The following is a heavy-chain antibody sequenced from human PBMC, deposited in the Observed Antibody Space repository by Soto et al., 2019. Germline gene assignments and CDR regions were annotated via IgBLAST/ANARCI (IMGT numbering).Heavy chain of an antibody. CDR3: ARDRYNWNYGDYYYYGMDV. J-gene: IGHJ6*02. CDR1: CYTFTSYG. CDR2: ISAYNGNT. V-gene: IGHV1-18*01. D-gene: IGHD1-7*01. Sequence: GASVNVSCKASCYTFTSYGISWVRQAPLQVLEWMGWISAYNGNTNYAQKLQGRVTMTTDTSTSTAYMEPRSLRSDDTAVYYCARDRYNWNYGDYYYYGMDVWGQGTTVTVSS.